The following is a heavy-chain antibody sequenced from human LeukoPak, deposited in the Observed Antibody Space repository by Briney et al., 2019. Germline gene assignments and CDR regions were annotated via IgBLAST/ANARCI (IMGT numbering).Heavy chain of an antibody. CDR2: IYSGGST. V-gene: IGHV3-66*01. CDR1: GFTFSSYW. CDR3: ARGTTDGSGSYNSFDY. D-gene: IGHD3-10*01. J-gene: IGHJ4*02. Sequence: PGGSLRLSCAASGFTFSSYWMSWVRQAPGKGLEWVSVIYSGGSTYYADSVKGRFTISRDNSKNTLYLQMNSLRAEDTAVYYCARGTTDGSGSYNSFDYWGQGTLVTVSS.